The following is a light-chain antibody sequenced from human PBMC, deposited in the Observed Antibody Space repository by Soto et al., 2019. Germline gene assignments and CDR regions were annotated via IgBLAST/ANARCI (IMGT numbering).Light chain of an antibody. CDR2: KAS. V-gene: IGKV1-5*03. CDR3: QHYNRYSEA. Sequence: DIQMTQSPSTLSGSVGDRVTITCRASQTISSWLAWYQQKPGKAPKLLIHKASTLKSGVPSRFSGSGSGTEFNLTISSLQPDDFATYYCQHYNRYSEAFGQGTKVDIK. CDR1: QTISSW. J-gene: IGKJ1*01.